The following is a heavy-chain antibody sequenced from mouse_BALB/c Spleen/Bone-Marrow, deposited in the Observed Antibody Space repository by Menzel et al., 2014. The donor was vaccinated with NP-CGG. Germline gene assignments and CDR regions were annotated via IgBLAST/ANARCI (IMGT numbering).Heavy chain of an antibody. J-gene: IGHJ3*01. V-gene: IGHV5-12-2*01. Sequence: EVMLVESGGGLVQPGGSLKLSCAASGFTFSSYTVSWVRQTPEKRLDWVAYISNGGGSTYYPDTVKGRFTFSRDNAKNTLYLQMSSLKSEDTAMYYCARGNGFAYWGQGTLVTVSA. CDR1: GFTFSSYT. CDR3: ARGNGFAY. CDR2: ISNGGGST.